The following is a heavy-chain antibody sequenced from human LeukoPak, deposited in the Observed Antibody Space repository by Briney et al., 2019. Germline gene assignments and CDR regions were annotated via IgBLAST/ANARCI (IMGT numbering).Heavy chain of an antibody. CDR2: VYYTGST. CDR1: GGSIRGYH. J-gene: IGHJ4*02. D-gene: IGHD1-26*01. V-gene: IGHV4-59*12. Sequence: SETLSLTCTVSGGSIRGYHWSWIRQPPGKGLEWIGYVYYTGSTNYNPSLKSRVTISVDTSKNQFSLKLSSVTAADTAVYYCARVHWELPTDYWGQGTLVTVSS. CDR3: ARVHWELPTDY.